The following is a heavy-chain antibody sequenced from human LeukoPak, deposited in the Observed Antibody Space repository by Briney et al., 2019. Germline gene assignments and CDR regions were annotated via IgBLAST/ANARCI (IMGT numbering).Heavy chain of an antibody. J-gene: IGHJ4*02. V-gene: IGHV1-24*01. CDR3: ARSAEYSSSSGYFDY. CDR2: FDPEDGET. Sequence: GASVKVSCKVSGYTLTELSMHWVRQAPGKGLEWMGGFDPEDGETIYAQKFQGRVTMTTDTSTSTAYMELRSLRSEETAVYYCARSAEYSSSSGYFDYWGQGTLVTVSS. D-gene: IGHD6-6*01. CDR1: GYTLTELS.